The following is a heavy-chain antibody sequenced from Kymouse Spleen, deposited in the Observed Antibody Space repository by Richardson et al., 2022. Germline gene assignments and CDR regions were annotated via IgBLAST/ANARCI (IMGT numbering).Heavy chain of an antibody. Sequence: EVQLVQSGAEVKKPGESLKISCKGSGYSFTSYWIGWVRQMPGKGLEWMGIIYPGDSDTRYSPSFQGQVTISADKSISTAYLQWSSLKASDTAMYYCARSYYYGSGSPFYYYYYGMDVWGQGTTVTVSS. CDR3: ARSYYYGSGSPFYYYYYGMDV. CDR2: IYPGDSDT. J-gene: IGHJ6*02. CDR1: GYSFTSYW. V-gene: IGHV5-51*01. D-gene: IGHD3-10*01.